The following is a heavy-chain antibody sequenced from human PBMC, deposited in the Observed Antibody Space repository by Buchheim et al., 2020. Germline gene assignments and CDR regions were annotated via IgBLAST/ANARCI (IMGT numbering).Heavy chain of an antibody. CDR2: ISSSSSYT. J-gene: IGHJ2*01. V-gene: IGHV3-11*06. D-gene: IGHD5-24*01. CDR3: AIELCDGYNSGVDFRYFDL. Sequence: QVQLVESGGGLVKPGGSLRLSCAASGFTFSDYYMSWIRQAPGKGLEWVSYISSSSSYTNYADSVKGRFTLSRDNAQNSLYLQMNSLRADDTAVYYCAIELCDGYNSGVDFRYFDLWGRGTL. CDR1: GFTFSDYY.